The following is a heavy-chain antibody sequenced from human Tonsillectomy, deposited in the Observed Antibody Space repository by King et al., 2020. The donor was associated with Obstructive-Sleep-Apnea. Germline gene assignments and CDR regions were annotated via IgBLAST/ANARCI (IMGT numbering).Heavy chain of an antibody. D-gene: IGHD1-26*01. Sequence: QLQESGPGLVTPSGTLSLTCAVSGASISSNNWWSWVRQSPAKGLEWLGEIHHSGTTNYNPSLESRATISTDRSNNRFSLRLESVTAADTALYYCATNLGRGXYXVSXGQGTLVTVSS. CDR2: IHHSGTT. J-gene: IGHJ5*02. CDR3: ATNLGRGXYXVS. CDR1: GASISSNNW. V-gene: IGHV4-4*02.